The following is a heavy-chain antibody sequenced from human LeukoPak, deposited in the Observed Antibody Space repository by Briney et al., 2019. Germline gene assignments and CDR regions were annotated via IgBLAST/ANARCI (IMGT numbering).Heavy chain of an antibody. CDR2: IYSGGST. J-gene: IGHJ4*02. Sequence: PGGSLRLSCAASGFTVSSSYMSWVRQAPGKGLEWVSLIYSGGSTYYAASVKGRFTISRDNSKNTLYLQMNSLRPEDAAVYYCTTDPGIVGATPFDYWGQGTLVTVSS. CDR1: GFTVSSSY. V-gene: IGHV3-53*01. D-gene: IGHD1-26*01. CDR3: TTDPGIVGATPFDY.